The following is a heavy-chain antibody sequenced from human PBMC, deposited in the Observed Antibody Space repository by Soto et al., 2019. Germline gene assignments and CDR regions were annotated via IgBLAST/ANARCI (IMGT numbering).Heavy chain of an antibody. J-gene: IGHJ5*02. CDR1: GGSISPYY. Sequence: SETLSLTCTVSGGSISPYYWTWVRQPPGKGLEWIGYIYYGGTTSYNPSLMSRVTISLETSKSQISLKLSSVTTADTAVYYCARESAGSGKNNWFDPWGQGTLVTVSS. D-gene: IGHD3-10*01. CDR2: IYYGGTT. V-gene: IGHV4-59*13. CDR3: ARESAGSGKNNWFDP.